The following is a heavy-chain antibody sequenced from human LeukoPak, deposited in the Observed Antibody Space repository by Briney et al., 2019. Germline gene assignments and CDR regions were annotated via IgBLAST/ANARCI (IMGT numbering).Heavy chain of an antibody. Sequence: ASVKVSCKASGGTFSSYTISWVRQAPGQGLEWMGRIIPILGIANYAQKFQGRVTITAHKSTSTAYMELSSLRSEDTAVYYCARGRALKDYGDYQDAFDIWGQGTMVTVSS. J-gene: IGHJ3*02. D-gene: IGHD4-17*01. CDR3: ARGRALKDYGDYQDAFDI. CDR1: GGTFSSYT. V-gene: IGHV1-69*02. CDR2: IIPILGIA.